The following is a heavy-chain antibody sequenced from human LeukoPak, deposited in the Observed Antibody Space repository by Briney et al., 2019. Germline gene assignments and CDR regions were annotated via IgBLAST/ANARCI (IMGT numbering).Heavy chain of an antibody. J-gene: IGHJ4*02. CDR1: GLTINANY. V-gene: IGHV3-53*01. CDR3: ARDRALAQFDY. D-gene: IGHD1-1*01. Sequence: PGGSLRLYCAVSGLTINANYMSWVRQAPGKGLEWVSVLYSAGGTYYADFVKGRFIISRDNSRNTLYLQMNSLTVEDTAVYFCARDRALAQFDYWGQGTLVTVSS. CDR2: LYSAGGT.